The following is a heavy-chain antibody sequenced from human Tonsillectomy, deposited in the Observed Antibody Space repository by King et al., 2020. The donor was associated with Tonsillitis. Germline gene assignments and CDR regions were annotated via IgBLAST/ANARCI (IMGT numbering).Heavy chain of an antibody. CDR1: GFTFSVYW. CDR2: INQDGSAK. Sequence: VQLVESGGGLVQPGGSLRLSCAASGFTFSVYWMTWVRQAPGKGLEWVANINQDGSAKNYVDSVQGRFTISRDNAKKSLYLQLSSLRAEDTALYYCARVTGTDEGMDVWGQGTTVTVSS. V-gene: IGHV3-7*01. CDR3: ARVTGTDEGMDV. J-gene: IGHJ6*02.